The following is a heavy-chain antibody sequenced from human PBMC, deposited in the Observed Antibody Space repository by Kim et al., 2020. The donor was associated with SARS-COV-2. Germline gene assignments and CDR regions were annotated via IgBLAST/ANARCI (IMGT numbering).Heavy chain of an antibody. Sequence: SETLSLTCTVSGGSISSYYWSWIRQPPGKGLEWIGYIYYSGSTNYNPSLKSRVTISVDTSKNQFSLKLSSVTAADTVVYYCARYGSGSYYMWGFDPWGQGTLVTVSS. J-gene: IGHJ5*02. CDR2: IYYSGST. V-gene: IGHV4-59*13. D-gene: IGHD3-10*01. CDR1: GGSISSYY. CDR3: ARYGSGSYYMWGFDP.